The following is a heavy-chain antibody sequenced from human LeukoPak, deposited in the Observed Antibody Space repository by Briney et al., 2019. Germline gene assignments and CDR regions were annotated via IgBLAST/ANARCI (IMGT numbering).Heavy chain of an antibody. CDR1: GGSISSGSYY. CDR2: IYTSGST. V-gene: IGHV4-61*02. CDR3: ARDQWGGGAAVVGFDY. J-gene: IGHJ4*02. D-gene: IGHD1-26*01. Sequence: PSQTLSLTCTVSGGSISSGSYYWSWIRQPAGKGLEWIGRIYTSGSTNYNPSLKSRVTISVDTSKNQFSLKLSSVTAADTAGYYCARDQWGGGAAVVGFDYWGQGTLVTVSS.